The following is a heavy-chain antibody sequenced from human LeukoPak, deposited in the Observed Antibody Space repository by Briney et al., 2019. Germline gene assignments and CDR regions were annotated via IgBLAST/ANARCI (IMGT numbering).Heavy chain of an antibody. Sequence: GGSLRLSCAASGFTFSTYEMNFVRQAPGKGLEWVALISFDGSIEYYVDSVKGRFTISRDNSKNTLFLQMNSLRPEDTAVYYCAKDSDIAVAGSDDALDVWGQGTMVTVSS. J-gene: IGHJ3*01. D-gene: IGHD6-19*01. V-gene: IGHV3-30*18. CDR3: AKDSDIAVAGSDDALDV. CDR1: GFTFSTYE. CDR2: ISFDGSIE.